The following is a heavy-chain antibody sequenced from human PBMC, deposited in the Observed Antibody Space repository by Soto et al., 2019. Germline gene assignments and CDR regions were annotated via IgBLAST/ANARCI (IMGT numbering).Heavy chain of an antibody. J-gene: IGHJ4*02. D-gene: IGHD5-18*01. Sequence: SVKVSCKASGGTFSSYAISWVRQAPGQGLGWMGRIIPMLGIANYAQKFQGRVTITADKSTSTAYMELSSLRSEDTAVYYCANRGYSYGFVIYWGQGTLVTVSS. CDR2: IIPMLGIA. V-gene: IGHV1-69*04. CDR3: ANRGYSYGFVIY. CDR1: GGTFSSYA.